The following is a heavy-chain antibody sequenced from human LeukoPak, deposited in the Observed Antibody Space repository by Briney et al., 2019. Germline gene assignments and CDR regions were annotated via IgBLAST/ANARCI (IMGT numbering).Heavy chain of an antibody. CDR1: GGSISSGDYY. D-gene: IGHD4-17*01. J-gene: IGHJ6*03. CDR3: ARDRGGTTTLGYYYYMDV. CDR2: FYYSGST. Sequence: SQTLSLTCTVSGGSISSGDYYWSWIRQPPGKGLEWIGYFYYSGSTYYNPSLKSRVTISVDTSKNQFSLKLSSVTAADTAVYYCARDRGGTTTLGYYYYMDVWGKGTTVTVSS. V-gene: IGHV4-30-4*08.